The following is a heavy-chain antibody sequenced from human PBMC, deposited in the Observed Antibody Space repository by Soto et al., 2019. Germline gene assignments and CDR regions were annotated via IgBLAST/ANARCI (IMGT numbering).Heavy chain of an antibody. J-gene: IGHJ3*02. Sequence: EVQLVESGGGLVKPGESLRLSCAASGFTFSSYSMNWVRQAPAKGLEWVSSIRGSSSYISYADSVKGRFTISRDNAKNSLYLQMNSLRVEDTAVYYCARDQDGFDIWGQGTMVTVSS. CDR1: GFTFSSYS. CDR3: ARDQDGFDI. V-gene: IGHV3-21*01. CDR2: IRGSSSYI.